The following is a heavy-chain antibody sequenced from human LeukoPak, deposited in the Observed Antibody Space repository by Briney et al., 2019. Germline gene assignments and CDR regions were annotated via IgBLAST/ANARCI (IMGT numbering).Heavy chain of an antibody. J-gene: IGHJ4*02. CDR1: GYSLSSGYY. D-gene: IGHD3-10*01. CDR3: ARGLTMVRGVMGGYFDY. V-gene: IGHV4-38-2*02. CDR2: IYHSGST. Sequence: SETLSLTCTLSGYSLSSGYYWGWIRQPPGKGLEWIGSIYHSGSTYYNPSLTSRVTLSVDTSQNQFSLKLSSVTAADAAVYYCARGLTMVRGVMGGYFDYWGQGTLVTVSS.